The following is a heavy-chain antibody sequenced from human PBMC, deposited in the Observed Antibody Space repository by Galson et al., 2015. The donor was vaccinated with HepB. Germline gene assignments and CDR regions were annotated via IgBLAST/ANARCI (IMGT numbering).Heavy chain of an antibody. J-gene: IGHJ4*02. D-gene: IGHD6-13*01. CDR3: ARDGSSSSYGGFDC. CDR2: ISDDGTNK. CDR1: GFTFSAYA. V-gene: IGHV3-30*04. Sequence: SLRLSCAASGFTFSAYAMHWVRQAPGKGLEWVAVISDDGTNKYYADSVKGRFTISRDNPNNTLYVQMNGLTAEDTAVYYCARDGSSSSYGGFDCWGQGTLVTVSS.